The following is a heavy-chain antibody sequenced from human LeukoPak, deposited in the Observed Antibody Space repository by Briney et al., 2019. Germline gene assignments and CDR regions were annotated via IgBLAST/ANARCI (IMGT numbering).Heavy chain of an antibody. Sequence: GGSLRLSCEASGFTFSSFTMSWVRQAPGKGPEWVSAIGGRGGSTYYADSVGGRFTISRGNSKDTVYLQMNSLKVEETATYYCGKEGGAWGQGTKVTVSS. CDR2: IGGRGGST. V-gene: IGHV3-23*01. D-gene: IGHD3-16*01. J-gene: IGHJ5*02. CDR3: GKEGGA. CDR1: GFTFSSFT.